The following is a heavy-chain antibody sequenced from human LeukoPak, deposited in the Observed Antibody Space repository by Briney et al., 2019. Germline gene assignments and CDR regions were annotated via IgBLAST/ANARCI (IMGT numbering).Heavy chain of an antibody. D-gene: IGHD3-3*01. CDR3: ARDLYWRLTYYDFWSGSYDAFDI. J-gene: IGHJ3*02. V-gene: IGHV1-2*02. CDR1: GYTFTGYY. CDR2: IKPNSGGT. Sequence: ASVKVSCKASGYTFTGYYMHWVRQAPGQGLEWMGWIKPNSGGTNYAQKFQGRVTMTRDTSISTAYMELSRLRSDDTAVYYCARDLYWRLTYYDFWSGSYDAFDIWGQGTMVTVSS.